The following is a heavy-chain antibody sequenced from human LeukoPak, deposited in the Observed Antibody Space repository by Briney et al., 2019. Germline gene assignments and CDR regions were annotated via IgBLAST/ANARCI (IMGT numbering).Heavy chain of an antibody. Sequence: GGSLRLSCAASGFTFINYAMNWARLAPGKGLEWVSAISSDDITYYADSVKGRFTISRDNSKNTVFLLMNSLRGDDTAVYYCAKVGIVGPSASYFDYWGQATLVTVSS. CDR3: AKVGIVGPSASYFDY. D-gene: IGHD1-26*01. CDR2: ISSDDIT. V-gene: IGHV3-23*01. CDR1: GFTFINYA. J-gene: IGHJ4*02.